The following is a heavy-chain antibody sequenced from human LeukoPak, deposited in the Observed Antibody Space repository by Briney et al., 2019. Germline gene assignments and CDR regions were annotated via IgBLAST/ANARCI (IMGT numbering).Heavy chain of an antibody. CDR3: ARDSAGNDY. Sequence: GGSLRLSCVASGFSFSTYWMSWVRQAPGKGLEWVANIKQDGSEQYYVDSLKGRFTISRDNAKNSLYLQLNNVEADDTAMYYYARDSAGNDYWGQGTLVTVSS. CDR2: IKQDGSEQ. D-gene: IGHD6-13*01. J-gene: IGHJ4*02. CDR1: GFSFSTYW. V-gene: IGHV3-7*01.